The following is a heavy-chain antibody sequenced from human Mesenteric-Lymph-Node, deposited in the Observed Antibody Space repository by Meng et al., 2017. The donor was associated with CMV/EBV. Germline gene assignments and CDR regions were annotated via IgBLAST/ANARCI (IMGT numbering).Heavy chain of an antibody. Sequence: ASVKVSCKASGYTFTGYYMHWVRQAPGQGLEWMGWINPNSGGTNYAQKFQGRVTMTRNTSISTAYMELSSLRSEDTAVYYCARSIVGATYDAFDIWGQGAMVTVSS. CDR2: INPNSGGT. J-gene: IGHJ3*02. CDR1: GYTFTGYY. CDR3: ARSIVGATYDAFDI. D-gene: IGHD1-26*01. V-gene: IGHV1-2*02.